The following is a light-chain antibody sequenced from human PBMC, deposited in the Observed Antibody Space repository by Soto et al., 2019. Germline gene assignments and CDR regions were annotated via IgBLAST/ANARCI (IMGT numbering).Light chain of an antibody. Sequence: DIQMTQSPSSLSASVGDRVTIPCQASQDISNYLNWYQQKPGKAPKLVIYGVSNLETGVPPRFNGSGSGTDFTLTISSLQPEDIATYYCQQHTSLPYTFGQGTKLEL. V-gene: IGKV1-33*01. J-gene: IGKJ2*01. CDR3: QQHTSLPYT. CDR1: QDISNY. CDR2: GVS.